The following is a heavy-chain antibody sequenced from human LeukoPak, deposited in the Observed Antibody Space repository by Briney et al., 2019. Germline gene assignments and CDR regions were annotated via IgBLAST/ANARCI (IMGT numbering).Heavy chain of an antibody. J-gene: IGHJ5*02. CDR1: GGSISSGDYY. CDR2: IYYSGST. V-gene: IGHV4-30-4*01. D-gene: IGHD2-2*01. Sequence: PSETLSLTCTVSGGSISSGDYYWSWIRQPPGKGLEWIGYIYYSGSTYYNPSLKSRGTISVDTSKNQFSLKLSSVTAADTAVYYCARRDCSSTSCYAVWWFDPWGQGTLVTVSS. CDR3: ARRDCSSTSCYAVWWFDP.